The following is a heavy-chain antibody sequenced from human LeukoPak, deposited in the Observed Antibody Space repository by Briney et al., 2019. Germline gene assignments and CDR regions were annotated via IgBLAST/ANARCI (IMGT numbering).Heavy chain of an antibody. CDR3: ARSYDYVWGSYRPFDY. J-gene: IGHJ4*02. CDR1: GGSFSGYY. V-gene: IGHV4-34*01. D-gene: IGHD3-16*02. CDR2: INHSGST. Sequence: PSETLSLTCAVYGGSFSGYYWSWLRQPPGKGLEWIGEINHSGSTNYNPSLKSRVTISVDTSKNQFSLKLSSVTAADTAVYYCARSYDYVWGSYRPFDYWGQGTLVTVSS.